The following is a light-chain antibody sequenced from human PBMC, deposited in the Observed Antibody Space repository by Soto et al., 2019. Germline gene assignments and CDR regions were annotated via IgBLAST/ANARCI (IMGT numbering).Light chain of an antibody. CDR1: SSDVGSYNY. CDR2: ASS. V-gene: IGLV2-14*01. Sequence: QSVLAQPASVSGSPGQSITISRTGTSSDVGSYNYVSWYQHHPGKAPRLMIYASSNRPSGVSHRFSGSRSGNTASLTISGLQAEDEADYYCSSYTSGSTLYVFGTGTKVTV. CDR3: SSYTSGSTLYV. J-gene: IGLJ1*01.